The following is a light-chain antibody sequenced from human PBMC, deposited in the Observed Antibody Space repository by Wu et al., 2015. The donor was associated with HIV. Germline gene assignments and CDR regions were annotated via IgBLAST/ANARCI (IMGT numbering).Light chain of an antibody. Sequence: DIQMTQSPSSLSASVGDRVIITCRASQDISTYLAWFQQKPGKVPKLLIHGASTLQPGVPSRFSGSGSGTDFTLTISSLQPEDIATYYCQKYFSAPRTFGQGTKLEIK. CDR3: QKYFSAPRT. V-gene: IGKV1-27*01. CDR2: GAS. J-gene: IGKJ2*01. CDR1: QDISTY.